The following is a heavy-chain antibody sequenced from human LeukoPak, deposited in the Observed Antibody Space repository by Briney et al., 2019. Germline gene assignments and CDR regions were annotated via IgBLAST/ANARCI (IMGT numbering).Heavy chain of an antibody. J-gene: IGHJ5*02. D-gene: IGHD3-22*01. V-gene: IGHV4-61*08. CDR1: GGSISSGGYY. CDR3: ARDYYDSSGYYSWFDP. Sequence: SETLSLTCSVSGGSISSGGYYWSWIRQPPGTGLEWIGYIYYSGSTNYNPSLKSRVTISVDTSKNQFSLKLSSVTAADTAVYYCARDYYDSSGYYSWFDPWGQGTLVTVSS. CDR2: IYYSGST.